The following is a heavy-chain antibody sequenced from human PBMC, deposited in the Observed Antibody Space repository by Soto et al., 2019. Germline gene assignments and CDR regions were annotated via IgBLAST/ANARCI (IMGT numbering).Heavy chain of an antibody. CDR3: ARSRASGSPIRYYFGMDV. CDR2: ITTYNGDA. D-gene: IGHD2-21*01. CDR1: GYTFTSYN. V-gene: IGHV1-18*01. J-gene: IGHJ6*02. Sequence: GASVKVSCKASGYTFTSYNINWVRQAPGQGLEWMGWITTYNGDANYAQKSQGRVTMTADTSTSTAYMELRSLRSDDTAVYYCARSRASGSPIRYYFGMDVWGQGTTVTV.